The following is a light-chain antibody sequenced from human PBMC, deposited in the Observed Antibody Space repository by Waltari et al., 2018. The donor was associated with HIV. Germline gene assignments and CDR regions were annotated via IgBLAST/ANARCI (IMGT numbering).Light chain of an antibody. CDR1: SSDVGGYNY. CDR3: SSYVSTSSLGL. Sequence: QAALTQPASVSGSPGQSITISCTGTSSDVGGYNYVSWYQQRPGKGPTLIIYEVTKRASGVSDRFSGSKSGDTASLTSSGLQTEDEADYYCSSYVSTSSLGLFGGGTKLTVL. CDR2: EVT. V-gene: IGLV2-14*01. J-gene: IGLJ2*01.